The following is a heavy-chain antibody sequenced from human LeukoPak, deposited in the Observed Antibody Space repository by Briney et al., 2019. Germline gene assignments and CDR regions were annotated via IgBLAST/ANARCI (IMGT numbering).Heavy chain of an antibody. CDR1: GYSISSGYY. J-gene: IGHJ4*02. Sequence: TSETLSLTCAVSGYSISSGYYWGWIRQPPGKGPEWIGSTYHSGSTYYNPSLKSRVTISVDTSKNQFSLKLSSVTAADTAVYYCASSRGYSYGGFDYWGQGTLVTVSS. V-gene: IGHV4-38-2*01. CDR2: TYHSGST. CDR3: ASSRGYSYGGFDY. D-gene: IGHD5-18*01.